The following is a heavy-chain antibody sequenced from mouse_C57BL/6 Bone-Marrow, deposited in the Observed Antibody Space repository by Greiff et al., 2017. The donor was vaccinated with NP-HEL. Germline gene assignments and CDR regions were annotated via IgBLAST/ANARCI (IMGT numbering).Heavy chain of an antibody. CDR2: IYPRSGNT. CDR3: ARKEDYDGGFAY. CDR1: GYTFTSYG. D-gene: IGHD2-4*01. J-gene: IGHJ3*01. Sequence: QVQLKESGAELARPGASVKLSCKASGYTFTSYGISWVKQRTGQGLEWIGEIYPRSGNTYYNEKFKGKATLTADKSSSTAYMELRSLTSEDSAVYFCARKEDYDGGFAYWGQGTLVTVSA. V-gene: IGHV1-81*01.